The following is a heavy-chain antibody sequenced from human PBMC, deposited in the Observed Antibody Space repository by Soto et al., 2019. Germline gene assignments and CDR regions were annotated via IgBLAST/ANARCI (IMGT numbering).Heavy chain of an antibody. CDR2: IYYSGST. CDR3: AGMGYEVWSGYYNYNWFDP. Sequence: SETLSLTCTVSGGSISSSSYYWGWIRQPPGKGLEWIGSIYYSGSTYYNPSLKSRVTISVDTSKNQFSLKLSSVTAADTAVYYCAGMGYEVWSGYYNYNWFDPWGQGTLVPVSS. J-gene: IGHJ5*02. V-gene: IGHV4-39*07. D-gene: IGHD3-3*01. CDR1: GGSISSSSYY.